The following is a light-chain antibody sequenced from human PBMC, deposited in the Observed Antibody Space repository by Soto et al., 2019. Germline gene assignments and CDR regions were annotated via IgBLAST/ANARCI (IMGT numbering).Light chain of an antibody. CDR2: KVS. CDR3: MQGTHWPPGVDYYT. Sequence: DVVMTQSPLSLPVTLGQPASISCRSSQSLVYSDGHTYLNWFQQRPGQSPRRLIYKVSNRDSGVPDRFSGSGSGTDFTLKISRVEAEDVGVYDCMQGTHWPPGVDYYTFGQGTKLEIK. V-gene: IGKV2-30*01. CDR1: QSLVYSDGHTY. J-gene: IGKJ2*01.